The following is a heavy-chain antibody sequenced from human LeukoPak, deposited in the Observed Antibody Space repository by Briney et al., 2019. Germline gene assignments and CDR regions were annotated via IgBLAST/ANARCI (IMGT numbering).Heavy chain of an antibody. CDR2: IYSGGSK. Sequence: GGSLRLSCAASGFTVSSNYMSWVRQAPGKGLEWVSVIYSGGSKYYADSVKGRFTISRDKSKNTLYLQMTSLRAEDTAVYYCATAENVDKGAFDIWGQGTMVTVSS. J-gene: IGHJ3*02. D-gene: IGHD5-12*01. CDR3: ATAENVDKGAFDI. CDR1: GFTVSSNY. V-gene: IGHV3-53*01.